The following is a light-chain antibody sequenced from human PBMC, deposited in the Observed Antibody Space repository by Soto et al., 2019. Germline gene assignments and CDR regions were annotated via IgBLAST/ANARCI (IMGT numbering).Light chain of an antibody. V-gene: IGKV4-1*01. CDR3: HLYYTTPRLT. J-gene: IGKJ4*01. CDR1: QSVLYSSDNKNY. Sequence: DIVMTQSPDSLALSLGERATMNCKSSQSVLYSSDNKNYLAWYQHKPGQPPKLLIYWASTRESGVPDRFSGSGSGTDFTLTISGLQADDVAVYYCHLYYTTPRLTFGGGTRVEI. CDR2: WAS.